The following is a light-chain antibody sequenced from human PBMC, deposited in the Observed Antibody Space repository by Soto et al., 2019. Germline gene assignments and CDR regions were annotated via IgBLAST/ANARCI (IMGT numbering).Light chain of an antibody. V-gene: IGLV1-40*01. CDR3: QAYDYSLTASV. CDR2: GNR. J-gene: IGLJ3*02. CDR1: SSNIGAGYD. Sequence: QSVLTQPPSVSGAPGQRVTISCTGNSSNIGAGYDVHWYQQRPGAAPKLVIFGNRNRPSGVPERFSGSKSGTSASLAITGLQAEDDAYYYCQAYDYSLTASVFGGGTKLTVL.